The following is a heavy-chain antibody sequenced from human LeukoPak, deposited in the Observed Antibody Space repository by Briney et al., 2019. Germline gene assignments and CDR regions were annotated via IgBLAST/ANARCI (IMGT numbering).Heavy chain of an antibody. D-gene: IGHD3-10*01. V-gene: IGHV3-74*01. CDR2: IKSDGSST. CDR1: GFTFSSYW. Sequence: GGSLRLSCAAAGFTFSSYWMHWVRQAPGKGLVWVSRIKSDGSSTTYADSVKGRFTISRDNAKNTLYLQMNSLRAEDTAVYYCATNYYGSGPDHWGQGTLVTVSS. J-gene: IGHJ4*02. CDR3: ATNYYGSGPDH.